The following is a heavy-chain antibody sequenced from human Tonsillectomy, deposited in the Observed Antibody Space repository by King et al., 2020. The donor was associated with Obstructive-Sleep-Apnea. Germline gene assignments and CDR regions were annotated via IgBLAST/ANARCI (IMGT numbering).Heavy chain of an antibody. CDR2: ISISSSSM. CDR1: GFNFCDYY. J-gene: IGHJ4*02. D-gene: IGHD6-19*01. CDR3: ARVRDQWLGRGFDF. Sequence: VQLVESGGGLVKPGGSLRLSCEVSGFNFCDYYMYWIRQSPGKGLEWISYISISSSSMYYADSVKGRFTISRDNAKNSLYLQMNSLRAEDTAVYYCARVRDQWLGRGFDFWGQGTLVTVSS. V-gene: IGHV3-11*01.